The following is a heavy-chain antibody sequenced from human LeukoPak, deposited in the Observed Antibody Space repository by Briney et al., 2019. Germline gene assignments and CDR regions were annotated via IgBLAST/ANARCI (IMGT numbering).Heavy chain of an antibody. Sequence: PGRSLRLSCAASGFTFSSYGMHWVRQAPGKGLEWVAVISYDGSNKYYADSVKGRFTISRDNSKNTLYLQMNSLRAEDTAVYYCASGITGTTGFDYWGQGTLVTVSS. CDR2: ISYDGSNK. J-gene: IGHJ4*02. CDR3: ASGITGTTGFDY. CDR1: GFTFSSYG. D-gene: IGHD1-7*01. V-gene: IGHV3-30*03.